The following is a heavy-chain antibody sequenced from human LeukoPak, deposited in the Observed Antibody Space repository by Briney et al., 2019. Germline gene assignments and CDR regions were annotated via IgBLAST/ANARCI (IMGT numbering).Heavy chain of an antibody. Sequence: PSETLSLTCTVTGGSISSSSYYWGWIRQPPGKGLEWIGSIYYSGSTYYNPSLKSRVTISVDTSKNQFSLKLSSVTAADTAVYYCARDSTVGRYWGQGTLVTVSS. D-gene: IGHD2-8*02. CDR2: IYYSGST. CDR3: ARDSTVGRY. V-gene: IGHV4-39*02. CDR1: GGSISSSSYY. J-gene: IGHJ4*02.